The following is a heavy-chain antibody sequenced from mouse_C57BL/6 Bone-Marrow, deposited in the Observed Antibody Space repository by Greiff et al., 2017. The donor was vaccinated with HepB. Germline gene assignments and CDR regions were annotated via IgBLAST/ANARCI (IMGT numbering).Heavy chain of an antibody. J-gene: IGHJ4*01. D-gene: IGHD3-1*01. CDR3: ARRGSTASYAMDY. V-gene: IGHV1-55*01. CDR2: IYPGSGST. CDR1: GYTFTSYW. Sequence: QVQLQQPGAELVKPGASVKMSCKASGYTFTSYWITWVKQRPGQGLEWIGDIYPGSGSTNYNEKFKSKATLTVDTSSSTAYMQLSSRTSEDSAVYYCARRGSTASYAMDYWGQGTSGTVSS.